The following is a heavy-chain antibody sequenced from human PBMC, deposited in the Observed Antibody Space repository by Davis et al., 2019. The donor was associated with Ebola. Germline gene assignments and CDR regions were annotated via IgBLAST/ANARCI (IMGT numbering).Heavy chain of an antibody. CDR3: ATTDTV. V-gene: IGHV3-30*03. D-gene: IGHD2-15*01. J-gene: IGHJ4*02. CDR2: ISYDGSNK. Sequence: GGSLRLSCAASGFTFDDYTMHWVRQAPGKGLEWVAVISYDGSNKYYADSVKGRFTISRDNSKNTLYLQMNSLRAEDTAVYYCATTDTVWGQGTLVTVSS. CDR1: GFTFDDYT.